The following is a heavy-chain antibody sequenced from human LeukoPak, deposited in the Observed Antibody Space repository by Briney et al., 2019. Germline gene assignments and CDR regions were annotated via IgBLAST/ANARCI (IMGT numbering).Heavy chain of an antibody. CDR2: ISGSGGST. J-gene: IGHJ4*02. CDR3: ARDPAVPLHPGD. D-gene: IGHD1-26*01. V-gene: IGHV3-23*01. Sequence: GGSLRLSCAASGFTFSSYAMSWVRQAPGKGLEWVSAISGSGGSTYYADSVKGRFTISRDNSKNTLYLQMNSLRAEDTAVYYCARDPAVPLHPGDWGQGTLVTVSS. CDR1: GFTFSSYA.